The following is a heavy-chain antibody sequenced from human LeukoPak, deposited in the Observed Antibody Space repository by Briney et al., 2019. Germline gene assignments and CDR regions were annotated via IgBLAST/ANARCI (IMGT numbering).Heavy chain of an antibody. CDR1: GLTFSNYA. CDR2: ISYDGGSK. D-gene: IGHD7-27*01. J-gene: IGHJ3*02. Sequence: PGGSLRLSCAASGLTFSNYAMHWVRQAPGKGPQCVAVISYDGGSKFYADSVKGRFTISRDNSKNTVHLQMSSLRTEDTGIYYCASGMGTYMNDAFHIWGQGTMVTVSS. V-gene: IGHV3-30*04. CDR3: ASGMGTYMNDAFHI.